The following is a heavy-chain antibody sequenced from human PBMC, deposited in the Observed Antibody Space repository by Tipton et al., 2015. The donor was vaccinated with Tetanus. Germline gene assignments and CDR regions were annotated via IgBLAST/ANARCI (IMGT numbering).Heavy chain of an antibody. D-gene: IGHD5-12*01. Sequence: TLSLTCSVSGDSISSNTNYWAWIRQPPGKGLEWIGIIYYTESRYYNPSLKSRVTISVDTSKKRLSLKLSSVTPADTAVYYCAKGRATSLHDYWGQGTLVTVSS. J-gene: IGHJ4*02. V-gene: IGHV4-39*01. CDR2: IYYTESR. CDR3: AKGRATSLHDY. CDR1: GDSISSNTNY.